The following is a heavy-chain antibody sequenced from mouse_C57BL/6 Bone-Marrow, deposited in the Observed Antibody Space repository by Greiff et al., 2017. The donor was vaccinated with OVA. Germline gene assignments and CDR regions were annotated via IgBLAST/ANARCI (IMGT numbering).Heavy chain of an antibody. V-gene: IGHV1-59*01. D-gene: IGHD2-4*01. Sequence: LQQPGAELVRPGTSVKLSCKASGYTFTSYWMHWVKQRPGQGLEWIGVIDPSDSYTNYNQKFKGKATLTVDTSSSTAYMQLSSLTSEDSAVYYCARSGDYDNFDYWGQGTTLTVSS. CDR2: IDPSDSYT. CDR3: ARSGDYDNFDY. CDR1: GYTFTSYW. J-gene: IGHJ2*01.